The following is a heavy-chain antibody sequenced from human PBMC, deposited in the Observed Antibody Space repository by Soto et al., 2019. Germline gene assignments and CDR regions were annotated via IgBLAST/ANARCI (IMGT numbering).Heavy chain of an antibody. CDR1: GFTFDSHT. J-gene: IGHJ4*02. D-gene: IGHD6-19*01. CDR2: ISIDGSLK. Sequence: QVQLVESGGGVVQPGRSLRLSCTASGFTFDSHTMHWARQSPGKGLEWVALISIDGSLKYDSDSVKGRFSISSDNSKNTVFVEMNSLRHDDCGGYYCSRTYSSGWNYRDSGGQGVQVIVSS. V-gene: IGHV3-30*14. CDR3: SRTYSSGWNYRDS.